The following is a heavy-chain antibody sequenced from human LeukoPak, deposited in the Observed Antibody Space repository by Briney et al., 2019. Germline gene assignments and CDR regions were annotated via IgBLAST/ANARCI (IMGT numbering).Heavy chain of an antibody. Sequence: GGSLRLSCAASGFTFSDYYMIWIRQAPGKGLEWVSYISSGSTIYYADSVKGRFTISRDKAKNSLYLQMNSLRAEDTAVYYCARDSGYGGRWGQGTLVTVSS. CDR2: ISSGSTI. CDR1: GFTFSDYY. J-gene: IGHJ4*02. CDR3: ARDSGYGGR. D-gene: IGHD5-12*01. V-gene: IGHV3-11*04.